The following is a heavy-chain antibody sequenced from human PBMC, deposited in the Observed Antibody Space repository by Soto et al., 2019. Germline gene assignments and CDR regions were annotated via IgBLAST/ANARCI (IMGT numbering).Heavy chain of an antibody. CDR2: FDPEDGET. D-gene: IGHD3-10*01. CDR1: GYTLTELS. Sequence: ASVNVSCKVSGYTLTELSMHWVRQAPGKGRELMGGFDPEDGETIYAQKFQGRVTMTEDTSTDTAYMELSSLRSEDTAVYYCERVTFDGVIPVKFDYWGQGPLVTVSS. V-gene: IGHV1-24*01. J-gene: IGHJ4*01. CDR3: ERVTFDGVIPVKFDY.